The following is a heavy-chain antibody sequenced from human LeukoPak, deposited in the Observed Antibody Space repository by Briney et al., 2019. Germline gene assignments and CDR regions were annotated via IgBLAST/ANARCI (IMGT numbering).Heavy chain of an antibody. D-gene: IGHD3-22*01. J-gene: IGHJ4*02. CDR2: TNWNGGST. CDR3: AKPGAYYDSSGYWDY. V-gene: IGHV3-20*04. Sequence: PGGSLRLSCVASGFTFDDYGMGWVRRVPGKGLEWVSGTNWNGGSTGYADSVKGRFTISRDNAKNSLYLQMNSLRAEDTAVYYCAKPGAYYDSSGYWDYWGQGTLVTVSS. CDR1: GFTFDDYG.